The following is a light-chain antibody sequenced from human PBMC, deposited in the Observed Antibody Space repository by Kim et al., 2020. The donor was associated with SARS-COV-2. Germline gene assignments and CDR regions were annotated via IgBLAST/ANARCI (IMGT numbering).Light chain of an antibody. CDR3: QQYNSYSFT. J-gene: IGKJ3*01. Sequence: DIQMTQSPSTLSASVGDRVTITCRASQSISSWLAWYQQKPGKAPKLLIYKASSLESGVPSRFSGSGSGTEFNLTISSLQPDDFATYYCQQYNSYSFTFGPGTKVDIK. CDR2: KAS. V-gene: IGKV1-5*03. CDR1: QSISSW.